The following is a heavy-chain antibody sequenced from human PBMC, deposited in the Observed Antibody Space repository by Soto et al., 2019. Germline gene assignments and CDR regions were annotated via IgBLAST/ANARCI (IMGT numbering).Heavy chain of an antibody. V-gene: IGHV3-53*02. CDR3: ARVAFRGQFGDLSDFDP. CDR2: IYSGGAT. J-gene: IGHJ5*02. CDR1: GMIVSINY. Sequence: EVQLVETGGGLIQPGGSLTLSCAASGMIVSINYISWVRQAPGKGLEWVAIIYSGGATHYAGSVKGRFTISRDSSRNTVCLQMNALSVDDTARYYCARVAFRGQFGDLSDFDPWGQGTVVTVSS. D-gene: IGHD3-10*01.